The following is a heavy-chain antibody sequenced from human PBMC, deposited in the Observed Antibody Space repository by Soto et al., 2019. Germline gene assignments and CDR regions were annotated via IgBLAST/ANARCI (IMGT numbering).Heavy chain of an antibody. Sequence: GGSLRLSCAASGFTFSSYAMSWVRQAPGKGLEWVSAISGSGGSTYYADSVKGRFTISRDNSKNTLYLQMNSLRAEDTAVYYCAKDRGGDYYYYYYGMDVWGQGTTVTVSS. J-gene: IGHJ6*02. CDR2: ISGSGGST. D-gene: IGHD4-17*01. CDR3: AKDRGGDYYYYYYGMDV. CDR1: GFTFSSYA. V-gene: IGHV3-23*01.